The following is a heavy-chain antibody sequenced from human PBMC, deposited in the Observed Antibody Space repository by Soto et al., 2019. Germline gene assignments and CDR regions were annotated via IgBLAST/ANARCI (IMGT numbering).Heavy chain of an antibody. CDR2: ISGSGGST. V-gene: IGHV3-23*01. J-gene: IGHJ6*02. Sequence: LRLSCAASGFTFSSYAMSWVRQAPGKGLEWVSAISGSGGSTYYADSVKGRFTISRDNSRNTLYLQMNSLRAEDTAVYYCAKFPPIVVVPAALPRGYYGMDVWGQGTTVTVSS. D-gene: IGHD2-2*01. CDR3: AKFPPIVVVPAALPRGYYGMDV. CDR1: GFTFSSYA.